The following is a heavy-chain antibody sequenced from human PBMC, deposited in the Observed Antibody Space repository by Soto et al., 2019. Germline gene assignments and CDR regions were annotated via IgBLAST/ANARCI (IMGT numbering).Heavy chain of an antibody. CDR3: ARGPRGWYGFDY. Sequence: EVQLVESGGGLVQPGGSLRLSCAGSGFALSSSWMHWVRQDPGKGLVWVSRINFDGSSTDYADSVRGRFTISRDNAKKTLYLEMNSLRADDTAVYHCARGPRGWYGFDYWGQGTLVTVSS. V-gene: IGHV3-74*01. CDR1: GFALSSSW. D-gene: IGHD6-19*01. CDR2: INFDGSST. J-gene: IGHJ4*02.